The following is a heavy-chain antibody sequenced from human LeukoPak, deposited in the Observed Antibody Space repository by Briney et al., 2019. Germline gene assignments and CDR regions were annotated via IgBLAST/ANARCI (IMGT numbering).Heavy chain of an antibody. D-gene: IGHD4-23*01. CDR2: IKQDGSEE. Sequence: GGSLRLSCAASGFTFSSYWMSWVRQAPGKGLEWVANIKQDGSEEYYVDSVSGRFTISRDNAKNSLSLQMNSLRAEDTAVYYCARAEYGSNSELYYWGQGILVTVSS. CDR1: GFTFSSYW. V-gene: IGHV3-7*01. CDR3: ARAEYGSNSELYY. J-gene: IGHJ4*02.